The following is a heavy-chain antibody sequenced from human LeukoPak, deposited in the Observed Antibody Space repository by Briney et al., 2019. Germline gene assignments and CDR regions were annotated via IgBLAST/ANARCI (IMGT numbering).Heavy chain of an antibody. D-gene: IGHD5-24*01. CDR1: GGSIVSSTFY. J-gene: IGHJ4*02. Sequence: PSGTLSLTCSVSGGSIVSSTFYWGWVRQPPGKGLEWIGIIHHSGSTYYNSSLKSRVTISVDTSKNTLSLKLNSVTAADTAVYYCARENWRDGYVGSKWGQGTLVTVSS. V-gene: IGHV4-39*07. CDR2: IHHSGST. CDR3: ARENWRDGYVGSK.